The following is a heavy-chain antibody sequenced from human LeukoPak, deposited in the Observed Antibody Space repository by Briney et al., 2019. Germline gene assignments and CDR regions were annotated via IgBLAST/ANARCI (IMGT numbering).Heavy chain of an antibody. J-gene: IGHJ4*02. CDR1: GSTLSSHA. CDR2: ISGSGGST. D-gene: IGHD3-10*01. CDR3: VKGVTMVRGSREFDF. Sequence: PGRSMTLSSAAYGSTLSSHAMSWVRQPQGNVLEWVSAISGSGGSTYYADSVKGRFTISRVKSKNTLYLQMNSLRAEDTAIFYCVKGVTMVRGSREFDFWGQGTLVTVSS. V-gene: IGHV3-23*01.